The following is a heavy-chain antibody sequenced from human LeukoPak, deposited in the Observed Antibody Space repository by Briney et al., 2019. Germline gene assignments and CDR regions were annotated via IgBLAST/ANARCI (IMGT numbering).Heavy chain of an antibody. D-gene: IGHD4-23*01. Sequence: GGSLRLSCAASGFTFSNAWMSWVRQAPGKGLEWVGRIKSKTDGGTKDYAAPVKGRFTISRDDPKNTLYLLMNSLKTDDTAVYYCATEADGGPDYWGQGTLVTVSS. CDR2: IKSKTDGGTK. J-gene: IGHJ4*02. V-gene: IGHV3-15*01. CDR3: ATEADGGPDY. CDR1: GFTFSNAW.